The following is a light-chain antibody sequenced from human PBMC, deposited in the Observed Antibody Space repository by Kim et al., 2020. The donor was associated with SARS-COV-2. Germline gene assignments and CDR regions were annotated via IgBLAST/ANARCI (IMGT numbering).Light chain of an antibody. CDR3: QAWDSSTSVV. Sequence: VSPGQTASITCSGDKLGDKYACWYQQKPGQSPVLVIYQDSKRPSGIPERFSGSNSGNTATLTISGTQAMDEADYYCQAWDSSTSVVFGGGTQLTVL. J-gene: IGLJ2*01. CDR1: KLGDKY. V-gene: IGLV3-1*01. CDR2: QDS.